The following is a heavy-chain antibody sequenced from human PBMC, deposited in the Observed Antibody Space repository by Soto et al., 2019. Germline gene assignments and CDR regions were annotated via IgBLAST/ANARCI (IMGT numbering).Heavy chain of an antibody. J-gene: IGHJ4*02. CDR1: GFAVSSKY. D-gene: IGHD6-19*01. V-gene: IGHV3-53*01. CDR2: IYGGGTT. Sequence: EVQLVESGGGLIQPGGSLRLSCAASGFAVSSKYITWVCQAPGKGLEWVSVIYGGGTTYYADSVKGRFTISRDTSKNTLYLQMNSLRAEDTAVYYCVQTTGWPGFDFWGQGTLVTVSS. CDR3: VQTTGWPGFDF.